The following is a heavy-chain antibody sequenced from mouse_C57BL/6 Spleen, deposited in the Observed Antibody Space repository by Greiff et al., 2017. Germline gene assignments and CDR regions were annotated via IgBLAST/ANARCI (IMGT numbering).Heavy chain of an antibody. CDR1: GYTFTDYN. Sequence: VQLQQSGPELVKPGASVKIPCKASGYTFTDYNMDWVKQSHGKSLEWIGDINPNNGGTIYNQKFKGKATLTVDKSSSTAYMELRSLTSEDTAVYYCARAYDGYYHPFAYWGQGTLVTVSA. V-gene: IGHV1-18*01. J-gene: IGHJ3*01. CDR2: INPNNGGT. D-gene: IGHD2-3*01. CDR3: ARAYDGYYHPFAY.